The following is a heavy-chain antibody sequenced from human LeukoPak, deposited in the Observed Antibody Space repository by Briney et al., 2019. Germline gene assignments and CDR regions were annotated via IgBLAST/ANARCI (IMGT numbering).Heavy chain of an antibody. CDR3: ARGGHTDYSGAGSFEF. Sequence: ASVKVSCKASGYTFNNYYVYWVRQAPGQGPEWMAWIKPNSGDTNYAQNFLGRVTVTRDTSIATAYMELSGVNTDDTAVYFCARGGHTDYSGAGSFEFWGQGSRVTVSS. D-gene: IGHD3-10*01. CDR1: GYTFNNYY. CDR2: IKPNSGDT. V-gene: IGHV1-2*02. J-gene: IGHJ4*02.